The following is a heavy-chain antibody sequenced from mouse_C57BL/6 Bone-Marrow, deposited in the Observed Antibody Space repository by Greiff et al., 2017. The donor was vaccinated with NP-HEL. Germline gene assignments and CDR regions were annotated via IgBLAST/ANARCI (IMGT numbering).Heavy chain of an antibody. J-gene: IGHJ2*01. CDR3: ARTGTDFDD. CDR2: ISSGGSYT. Sequence: EVQVVESGGDLVKPGGSLKLSCAASGFTFSSYGMSWVRQTPDKRLEWVATISSGGSYTYYPDSVTGRFTISRDNAKNTLYLQMSSLKSEDTAMYHCARTGTDFDDWGEGTTRTGSS. D-gene: IGHD4-1*01. CDR1: GFTFSSYG. V-gene: IGHV5-6*01.